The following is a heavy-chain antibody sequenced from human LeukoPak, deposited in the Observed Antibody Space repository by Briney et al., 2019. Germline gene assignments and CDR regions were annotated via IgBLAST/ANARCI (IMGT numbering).Heavy chain of an antibody. V-gene: IGHV1-2*02. CDR1: GYTFTGYY. CDR2: INPNSGGT. J-gene: IGHJ3*02. CDR3: ARIMSPIWFGAAHAFDI. Sequence: ASLKVSCKASGYTFTGYYMHWLRQAPGQGLEWMGWINPNSGGTNYAQKFQGRVTMTRDTSISTAYMELSRLRSDDTAVYYCARIMSPIWFGAAHAFDIWGQGTMVTVSS. D-gene: IGHD3-10*01.